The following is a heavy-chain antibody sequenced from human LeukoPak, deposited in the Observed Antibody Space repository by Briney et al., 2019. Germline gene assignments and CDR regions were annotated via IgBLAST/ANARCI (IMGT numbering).Heavy chain of an antibody. V-gene: IGHV3-7*01. J-gene: IGHJ4*02. CDR1: GFTFSSYW. CDR3: ARGEKQWLVRAPHFDY. D-gene: IGHD6-19*01. CDR2: IKQDGSEK. Sequence: PGGSLRLFCAASGFTFSSYWMSWVRQAPGKGLEWVANIKQDGSEKYYVDSVKGRFTISRDNAKNSLYLQMNSLRAEDTAVYYCARGEKQWLVRAPHFDYWGQGTLVTVSS.